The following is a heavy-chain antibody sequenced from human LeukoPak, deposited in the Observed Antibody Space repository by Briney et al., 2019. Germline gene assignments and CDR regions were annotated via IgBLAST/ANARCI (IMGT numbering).Heavy chain of an antibody. CDR3: ARQYYHDSSGYPFDY. V-gene: IGHV3-30*02. CDR2: IRYDGSST. Sequence: TGGSLRLSCAASGFTFSSYGMHWVRQAPGKGLEWVAFIRYDGSSTNYADSVKGRFTISRDNAKNTLYLQMNSLRAEDTAVYYCARQYYHDSSGYPFDYWGQGTLVTVSS. J-gene: IGHJ4*02. D-gene: IGHD3-22*01. CDR1: GFTFSSYG.